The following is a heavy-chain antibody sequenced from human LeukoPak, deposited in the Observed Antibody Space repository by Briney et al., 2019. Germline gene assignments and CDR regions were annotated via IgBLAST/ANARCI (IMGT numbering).Heavy chain of an antibody. D-gene: IGHD3-22*01. J-gene: IGHJ4*02. CDR2: ISYDGSNK. V-gene: IGHV3-30-3*01. Sequence: GGSLRLSCAASGFTFRNYAMHWVRQAPGKGLEWVAVISYDGSNKYYADSVKGRFTISRDNSKNTLYLQMNSLRAEDTAVYYCAREQWFRQYFDYWGQGTLVTVSS. CDR1: GFTFRNYA. CDR3: AREQWFRQYFDY.